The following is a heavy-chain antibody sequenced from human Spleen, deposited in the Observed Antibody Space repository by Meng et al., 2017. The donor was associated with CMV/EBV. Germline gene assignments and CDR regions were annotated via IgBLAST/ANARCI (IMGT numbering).Heavy chain of an antibody. V-gene: IGHV4-34*01. D-gene: IGHD6-19*01. Sequence: QVQLQQWGAGLLNPSEPLSLPCAVYGGSFSGYYWSWIRQPPGKGLEWIGEINHSGSTNYNPSLKSRVTISVDTSKNQFSLKLSSVTAADTAVYYCARFLAVAGRLDYWGQGTLVTVSS. J-gene: IGHJ4*02. CDR2: INHSGST. CDR1: GGSFSGYY. CDR3: ARFLAVAGRLDY.